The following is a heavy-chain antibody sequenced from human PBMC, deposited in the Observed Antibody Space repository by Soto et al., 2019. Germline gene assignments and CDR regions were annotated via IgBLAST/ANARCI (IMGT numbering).Heavy chain of an antibody. Sequence: ASVKVSCKVSGYTLTELSMHWVRQAPGKGLEWMGGFDPEDGETIYAQKFQGRVTMTEDTSTDTAYMELSSLRSGDTAVYYCARVRSSYGDPGYFDLWGRGTLVTVSS. CDR2: FDPEDGET. CDR3: ARVRSSYGDPGYFDL. CDR1: GYTLTELS. V-gene: IGHV1-24*01. J-gene: IGHJ2*01. D-gene: IGHD4-17*01.